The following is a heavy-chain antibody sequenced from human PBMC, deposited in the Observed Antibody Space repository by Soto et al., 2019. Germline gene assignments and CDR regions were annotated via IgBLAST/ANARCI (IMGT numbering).Heavy chain of an antibody. Sequence: GGSLRLSCAASGFTFSSYDMHWVRQATGKGLEWVSAIGTPGDTYYPGSVKGRFTISRENAKNSLYLQMNSLRAGDTAVYYCARSYYYYDSSGSPFGYYYGMDVWGQGTTVTVSS. CDR3: ARSYYYYDSSGSPFGYYYGMDV. D-gene: IGHD3-22*01. CDR2: IGTPGDT. J-gene: IGHJ6*02. CDR1: GFTFSSYD. V-gene: IGHV3-13*01.